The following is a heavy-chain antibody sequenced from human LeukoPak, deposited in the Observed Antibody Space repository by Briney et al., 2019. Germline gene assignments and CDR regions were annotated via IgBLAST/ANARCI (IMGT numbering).Heavy chain of an antibody. V-gene: IGHV5-51*01. CDR3: IISRDGYNGISQNWYFDL. Sequence: GESLKISSKGSGYSFTSYWIGWVRQMPGKGLEWKGIIYPGDSDTRYSPYFQGQITISADKSISTSYLQWSSLKASDAAMYYCIISRDGYNGISQNWYFDLWGRGTLVTVSS. D-gene: IGHD5-24*01. CDR2: IYPGDSDT. CDR1: GYSFTSYW. J-gene: IGHJ2*01.